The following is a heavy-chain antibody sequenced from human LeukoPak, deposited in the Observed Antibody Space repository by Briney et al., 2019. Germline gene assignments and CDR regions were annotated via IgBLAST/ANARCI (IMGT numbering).Heavy chain of an antibody. D-gene: IGHD3-3*01. CDR2: IWYDGSNK. V-gene: IGHV3-33*01. Sequence: GRSLRLSCAASGFTFSSYGMHWVRQAPGKGLEWVAVIWYDGSNKYYADSVKGRFTISRDNSKNTLYLQMNSLRAEDTAVYYCARAPLEWFHYYYYGMDVWGQGTTVTVSS. J-gene: IGHJ6*02. CDR3: ARAPLEWFHYYYYGMDV. CDR1: GFTFSSYG.